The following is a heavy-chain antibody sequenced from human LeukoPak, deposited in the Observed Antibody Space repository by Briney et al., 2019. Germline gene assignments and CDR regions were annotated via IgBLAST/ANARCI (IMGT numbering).Heavy chain of an antibody. J-gene: IGHJ4*02. V-gene: IGHV1-2*02. CDR2: INPNSGGT. D-gene: IGHD3-10*01. CDR1: GFTFTGYY. Sequence: ASLKVSCKASGFTFTGYYMHWVRQAPGQGLEWMGWINPNSGGTHFAQNSQGRVTMTRDTSISTAYMELSSLRSDDTAVYYCAGEPSGSGGFYYWGQGTLVTVSS. CDR3: AGEPSGSGGFYY.